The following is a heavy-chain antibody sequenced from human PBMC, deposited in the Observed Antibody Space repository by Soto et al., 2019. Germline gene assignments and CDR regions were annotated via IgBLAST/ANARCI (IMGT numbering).Heavy chain of an antibody. CDR1: GGSISSGGYY. CDR3: ARQPPDSSSWYFDY. CDR2: IYYSGST. Sequence: QVQLQESGPGLVKPSQSLSLTCTVSGGSISSGGYYWSWIRQHPGKGLEWIGYIYYSGSTYYNPSLKSRVTISVDTSKNQFSLKLSSVTAADTAVYYCARQPPDSSSWYFDYWGQGTLVTVSS. J-gene: IGHJ4*02. V-gene: IGHV4-31*03. D-gene: IGHD6-13*01.